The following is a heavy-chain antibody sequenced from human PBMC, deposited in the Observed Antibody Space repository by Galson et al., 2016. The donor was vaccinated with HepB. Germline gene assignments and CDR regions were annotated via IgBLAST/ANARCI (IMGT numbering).Heavy chain of an antibody. CDR3: ERDHGWNYVSD. CDR2: INTDNGNT. CDR1: GYTFSNYG. J-gene: IGHJ4*02. D-gene: IGHD1-7*01. Sequence: SVKVSCKASGYTFSNYGITWVRQAPGQGLEWMGWINTDNGNTKYAQKLQGRVSMTTDTSTSTAYMELRSLRPDDTAVYYCERDHGWNYVSDWGQGTMVTVSS. V-gene: IGHV1-18*01.